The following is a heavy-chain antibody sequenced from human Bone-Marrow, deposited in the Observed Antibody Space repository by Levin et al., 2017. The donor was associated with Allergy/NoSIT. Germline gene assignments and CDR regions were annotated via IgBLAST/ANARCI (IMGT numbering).Heavy chain of an antibody. CDR2: IYPGDSDT. D-gene: IGHD3-16*01. CDR3: TRQSGGVKEIAGTFDN. J-gene: IGHJ4*02. CDR1: GYSFTDYW. Sequence: GESLKISCKASGYSFTDYWIGWVRQMPGKGLEWMGIIYPGDSDTRYNPSLQGQVTFSVDKSISSAYLQWNSLKASDTAMYYCTRQSGGVKEIAGTFDNWGQGTLVTVSS. V-gene: IGHV5-51*01.